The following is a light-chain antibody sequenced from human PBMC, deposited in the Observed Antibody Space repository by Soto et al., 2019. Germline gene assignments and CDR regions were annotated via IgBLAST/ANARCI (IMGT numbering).Light chain of an antibody. V-gene: IGKV1-39*01. Sequence: DIQMTQSPSSLSVSVGDRVTITCRASQRISSYLNWYQQKPGKAPKLLIYAASSLQSGVPSRFSGSGSGTDFTLTISSLQPEDSATYYCQQSYSTPLTFGPGTKVDIK. J-gene: IGKJ3*01. CDR3: QQSYSTPLT. CDR2: AAS. CDR1: QRISSY.